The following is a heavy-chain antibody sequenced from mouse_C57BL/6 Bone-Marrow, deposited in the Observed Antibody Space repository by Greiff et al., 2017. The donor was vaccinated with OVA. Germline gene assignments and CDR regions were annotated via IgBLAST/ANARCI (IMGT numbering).Heavy chain of an antibody. D-gene: IGHD2-3*01. CDR1: GYTFTDYY. CDR2: INPYNGGT. V-gene: IGHV1-19*01. CDR3: AGDGGSEQRFAY. Sequence: EVQLQQSGPVLVKPGASVKMSCKASGYTFTDYYMNWVKQSPGKSLEWIGVINPYNGGTSYNQKFKGKATLTVDKSSSTAYMELNSLTSEDTAVYYCAGDGGSEQRFAYWGQGTLVTVSA. J-gene: IGHJ3*01.